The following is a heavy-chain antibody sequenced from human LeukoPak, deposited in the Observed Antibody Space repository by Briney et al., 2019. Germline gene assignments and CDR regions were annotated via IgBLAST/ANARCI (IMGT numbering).Heavy chain of an antibody. CDR1: GIVFSNYW. D-gene: IGHD5-18*01. V-gene: IGHV3-74*01. Sequence: GGSLRLSCAASGIVFSNYWMHWVRQAPGKGLVWVSRINRDGSSTSYADSVKGRFTISRDNAKNTLYLQMNSLRAEDTAVYYCARGGGYSYGSFDYWGQGTLVTVSS. J-gene: IGHJ4*02. CDR3: ARGGGYSYGSFDY. CDR2: INRDGSST.